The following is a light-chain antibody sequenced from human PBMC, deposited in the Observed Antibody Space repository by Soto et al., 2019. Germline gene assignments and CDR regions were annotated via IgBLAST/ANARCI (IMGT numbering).Light chain of an antibody. Sequence: EIVLTQSPGTLSLSRGERATLSCRASQSVDSNLAWYQQKPGQPPRLLIYDASTRATGIPARISGSGSGTEFTLTISSLQSEDSAVYYCQQYNNWRTFGQGTKVDI. J-gene: IGKJ1*01. V-gene: IGKV3-15*01. CDR1: QSVDSN. CDR3: QQYNNWRT. CDR2: DAS.